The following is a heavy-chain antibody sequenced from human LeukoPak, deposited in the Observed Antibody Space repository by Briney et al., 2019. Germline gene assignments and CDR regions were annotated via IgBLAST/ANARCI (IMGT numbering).Heavy chain of an antibody. J-gene: IGHJ4*02. D-gene: IGHD5-18*01. Sequence: ASVKVSCKASGYTSTSHYMQWVRQAPGQGLEWMGIINPSSGSTTYAQKFQGRVTLTRDSSTSTVYMELSSLKSEDTAIYYCARGGMGIQLWPSDYWGQGTLVTVSS. CDR2: INPSSGST. CDR1: GYTSTSHY. V-gene: IGHV1-46*01. CDR3: ARGGMGIQLWPSDY.